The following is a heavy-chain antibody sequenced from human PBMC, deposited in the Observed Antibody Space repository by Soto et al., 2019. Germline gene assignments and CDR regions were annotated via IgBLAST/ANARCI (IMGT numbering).Heavy chain of an antibody. D-gene: IGHD2-2*01. J-gene: IGHJ6*02. CDR2: IWYDGSNK. Sequence: PGGSLRLSCAASGFTFSSYGMHWVRQAPGKGLEWVAVIWYDGSNKYYADSVKGRFTISRDNSKNTLYLQMNSLRAEDTAVYYCASSTRPGYYGMDVWGQGTTVTVSS. V-gene: IGHV3-33*01. CDR3: ASSTRPGYYGMDV. CDR1: GFTFSSYG.